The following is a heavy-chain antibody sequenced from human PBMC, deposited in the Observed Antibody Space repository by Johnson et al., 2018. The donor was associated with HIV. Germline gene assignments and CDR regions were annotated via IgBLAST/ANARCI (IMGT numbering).Heavy chain of an antibody. CDR1: GFTVSSNY. J-gene: IGHJ3*02. Sequence: VQLVESGGGLIQPGGSLRLSCAASGFTVSSNYMSWVRQAPGKGLVWVSRINSDGSSTSYADSVKGRFTISRDNAKNTLYLQMNSLRAEDTAVYYCARRSSPTGAFDIWGQGTMVTVSS. V-gene: IGHV3-74*02. D-gene: IGHD6-13*01. CDR3: ARRSSPTGAFDI. CDR2: INSDGSST.